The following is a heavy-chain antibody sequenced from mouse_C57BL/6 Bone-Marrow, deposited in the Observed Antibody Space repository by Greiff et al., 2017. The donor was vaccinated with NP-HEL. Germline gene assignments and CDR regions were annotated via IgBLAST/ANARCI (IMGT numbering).Heavy chain of an antibody. D-gene: IGHD1-1*01. CDR2: IHPNTGST. CDR3: ARSEDYYGTRFAY. V-gene: IGHV1-64*01. Sequence: VQLQQPGAELVKPGASVKLSCTASGYTFTSYWMHWVKQRPGQGLEWIGMIHPNTGSTNYNENFNGKATLTVDKSSSTAYMQLSSLTSEDTAVYYCARSEDYYGTRFAYWGQGTLVTVSA. CDR1: GYTFTSYW. J-gene: IGHJ3*01.